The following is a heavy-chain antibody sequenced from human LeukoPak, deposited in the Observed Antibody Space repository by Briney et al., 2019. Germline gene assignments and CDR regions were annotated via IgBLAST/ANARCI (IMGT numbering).Heavy chain of an antibody. CDR3: ARASGRVVPAAID. J-gene: IGHJ4*02. Sequence: ASVKVSCKASGYTFTGYYMHWVRQAPGQGLEWMGWINPNSGGTNYAQKFQGRVTMTRDTSISTAYMELSRQRSDDTAVYYCARASGRVVPAAIDWGQGTLVTVSS. D-gene: IGHD2-2*02. V-gene: IGHV1-2*02. CDR2: INPNSGGT. CDR1: GYTFTGYY.